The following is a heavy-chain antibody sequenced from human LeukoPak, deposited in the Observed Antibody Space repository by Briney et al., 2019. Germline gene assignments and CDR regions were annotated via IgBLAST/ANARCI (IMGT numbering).Heavy chain of an antibody. CDR2: ISYDGSNK. D-gene: IGHD3-10*01. J-gene: IGHJ4*02. CDR1: GFTFSIYA. Sequence: AGGSLRLSCAACGFTFSIYAMHWVRQAPGKGLEWVAVISYDGSNKYYADSVKGRFTISRDNSKNTLYLQMNSLRAEDTAVYYCARAWELFPNFDYWGQGTLVTVSS. V-gene: IGHV3-30-3*01. CDR3: ARAWELFPNFDY.